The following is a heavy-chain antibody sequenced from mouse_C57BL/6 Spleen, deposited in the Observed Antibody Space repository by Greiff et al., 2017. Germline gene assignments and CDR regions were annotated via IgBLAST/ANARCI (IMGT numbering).Heavy chain of an antibody. D-gene: IGHD4-1*01. V-gene: IGHV2-9*01. Sequence: VKVVESGPGLVAPSQSLSITCTVSGFSLTSYGVDWVRQPPGKGLEWLGVIWGGGSTNYNSALMSRLSISKDNSKSQVFLKMNSLQTDYTAMYYCAKRGLGRDYAMDYWGQGTSVTVSS. CDR2: IWGGGST. CDR3: AKRGLGRDYAMDY. J-gene: IGHJ4*01. CDR1: GFSLTSYG.